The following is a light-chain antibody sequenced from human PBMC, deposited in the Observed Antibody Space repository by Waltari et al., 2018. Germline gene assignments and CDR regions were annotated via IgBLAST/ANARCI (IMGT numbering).Light chain of an antibody. V-gene: IGLV2-8*01. CDR2: EVN. CDR3: TSYPGTNNPYV. CDR1: SSNVGSYKY. Sequence: QSALPQPPSASGSPGRSVTISCTGTSSNVGSYKYVSWYQQHPGKAPKLMIFEVNKRPSGVPDRFSGSKSGNTASLTVSGLQPEDEADYYCTSYPGTNNPYVFGTGTKVTVL. J-gene: IGLJ1*01.